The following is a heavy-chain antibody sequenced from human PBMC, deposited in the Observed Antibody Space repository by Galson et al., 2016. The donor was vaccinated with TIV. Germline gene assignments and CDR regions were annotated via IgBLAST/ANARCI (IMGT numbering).Heavy chain of an antibody. J-gene: IGHJ4*02. CDR1: GFTLNNYP. CDR2: ITTTGRSI. CDR3: ARVAPIAVAGHAFDT. V-gene: IGHV3-23*01. Sequence: SLRLSCAASGFTLNNYPVSWVRQAPGQGLRWVSHITTTGRSIYYADSVRGRFTVSRDYSNNTVHLQMNGLRADDTAVYCCARVAPIAVAGHAFDTWVQGPLVTVSS. D-gene: IGHD6-19*01.